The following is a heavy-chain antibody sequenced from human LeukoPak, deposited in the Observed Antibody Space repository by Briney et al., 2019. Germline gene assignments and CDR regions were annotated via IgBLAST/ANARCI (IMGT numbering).Heavy chain of an antibody. CDR1: GGSISSSSYY. Sequence: SETLSLTCTVSGGSISSSSYYWGWIRQPPGKGLEWIGSIYYSGSTYYNPSLKSRVTISVDTSRNQFSLKLSSVTAADTAVYYCARSFPDKNYYGLELWFDPWGHGILVTVSS. J-gene: IGHJ5*02. D-gene: IGHD3-10*01. V-gene: IGHV4-39*07. CDR2: IYYSGST. CDR3: ARSFPDKNYYGLELWFDP.